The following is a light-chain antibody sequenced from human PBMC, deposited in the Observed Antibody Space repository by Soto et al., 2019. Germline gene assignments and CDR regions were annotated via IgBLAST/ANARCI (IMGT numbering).Light chain of an antibody. CDR2: KVS. J-gene: IGKJ1*01. CDR1: ESLVATDGITY. CDR3: MQGTHWPRT. V-gene: IGKV2-30*01. Sequence: DVVMTQSPVSLPVTLGQPASISCSSSESLVATDGITYLNWFHQRPGQSPRRLIYKVSDRDSGVPDRFRGSGSGTDFTLRISRVEAEDVGIYYCMQGTHWPRTFGQGTKVDIK.